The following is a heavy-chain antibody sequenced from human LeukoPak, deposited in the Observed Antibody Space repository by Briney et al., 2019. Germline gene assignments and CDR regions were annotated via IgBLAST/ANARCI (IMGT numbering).Heavy chain of an antibody. CDR3: ARDRIRTSRYSDAFDI. J-gene: IGHJ3*02. D-gene: IGHD2-2*01. Sequence: GGSLRLSCAASGFTFSSYSVNWVRQAPGKGLEWVSYISSSSSTIYYADSVKGRFTISRDNAKNSLYLQMNSLRAEDTAVYYCARDRIRTSRYSDAFDIWGQGTMVTVSS. CDR2: ISSSSSTI. V-gene: IGHV3-48*04. CDR1: GFTFSSYS.